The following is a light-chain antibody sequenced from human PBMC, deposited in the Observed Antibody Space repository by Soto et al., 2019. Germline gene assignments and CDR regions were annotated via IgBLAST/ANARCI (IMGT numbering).Light chain of an antibody. Sequence: QSVLTQPASVSGSHGQSITISCTGTNSDIGGYNYVSWYQQHPGKAPKLMIYDVSNRPSGVSYRFSGSKSGNTASLTISGLQAEDEADYYCSSYTSRSTLGVFGGGTKLTVL. V-gene: IGLV2-14*03. CDR2: DVS. J-gene: IGLJ2*01. CDR1: NSDIGGYNY. CDR3: SSYTSRSTLGV.